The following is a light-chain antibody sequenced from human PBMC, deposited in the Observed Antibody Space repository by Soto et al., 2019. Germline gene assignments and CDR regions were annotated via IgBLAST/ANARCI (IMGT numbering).Light chain of an antibody. Sequence: DIVMTQSPDSLAVSLGERATINCKSSQSVLYSSNNKNYLAWYQQKPGQPPKLLIYWASTRESGVPDRFSGSGSGTDFTLTISSMRAEYGKVDKCEQSYCEAPRFGAGTRLEIK. CDR2: WAS. CDR1: QSVLYSSNNKNY. CDR3: EQSYCEAPR. V-gene: IGKV4-1*01. J-gene: IGKJ3*01.